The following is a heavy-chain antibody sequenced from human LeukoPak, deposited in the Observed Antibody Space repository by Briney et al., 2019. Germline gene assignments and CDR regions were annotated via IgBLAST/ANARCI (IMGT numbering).Heavy chain of an antibody. D-gene: IGHD5/OR15-5a*01. J-gene: IGHJ6*04. V-gene: IGHV3-9*03. CDR1: GFTFDDYA. CDR3: AKSLVSRSWLFDGFDI. CDR2: ISSNSGSL. Sequence: GGSLRLSCAASGFTFDDYAMHWVRQAPGKGLEWVLSISSNSGSLVYADSVKGRFTISRDNAKSSLYLQMNSLRAEDMALYYCAKSLVSRSWLFDGFDIWGKGTTVTVSS.